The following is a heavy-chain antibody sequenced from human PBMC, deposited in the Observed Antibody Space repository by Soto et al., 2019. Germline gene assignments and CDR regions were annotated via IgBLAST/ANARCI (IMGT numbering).Heavy chain of an antibody. CDR2: ISGSGGST. CDR3: ASYMVRGVIIPLDY. Sequence: GGSLRLSCAASGFSFSSYAMSWFRQAPGKGLEWVSAISGSGGSTYYAGSVKGRFTISRDNSKNTLYLQMNSLRAEDTAVYYCASYMVRGVIIPLDYWGQGTLVTVSS. D-gene: IGHD3-10*01. V-gene: IGHV3-23*01. CDR1: GFSFSSYA. J-gene: IGHJ4*02.